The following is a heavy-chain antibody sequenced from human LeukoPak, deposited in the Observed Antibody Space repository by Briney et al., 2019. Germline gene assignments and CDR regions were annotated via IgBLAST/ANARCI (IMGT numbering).Heavy chain of an antibody. V-gene: IGHV3-33*01. D-gene: IGHD3-22*01. J-gene: IGHJ4*02. CDR3: ARDEEYYYDSSGYPVYY. Sequence: GRSLRLSCAASGFTFSSYGMHWVRQAPGKGLEWVAVIWYDGSNKYYADSVKGRFTISRDNSKNTLYLQMNSLRAEDTAVYYCARDEEYYYDSSGYPVYYWGEGALVTVSP. CDR1: GFTFSSYG. CDR2: IWYDGSNK.